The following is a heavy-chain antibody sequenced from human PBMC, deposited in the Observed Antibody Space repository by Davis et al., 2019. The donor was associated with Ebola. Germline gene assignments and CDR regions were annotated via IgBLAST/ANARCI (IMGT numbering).Heavy chain of an antibody. CDR2: ISAYNGNT. D-gene: IGHD6-6*01. CDR3: ARDNRMYSSSYWFDP. Sequence: ASVKVSCKASGGTFSSYGISWVRQAPRQGLEWMGWISAYNGNTNYAQKLQGRVTMTTDTSTSTAYMELRSLRSEDTAVYYCARDNRMYSSSYWFDPWGQGTLVTVSS. J-gene: IGHJ5*02. CDR1: GGTFSSYG. V-gene: IGHV1-18*04.